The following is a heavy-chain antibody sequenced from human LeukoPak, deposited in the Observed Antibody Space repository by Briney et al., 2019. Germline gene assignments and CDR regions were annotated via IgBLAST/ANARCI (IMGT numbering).Heavy chain of an antibody. CDR1: GGSIGSSAYS. J-gene: IGHJ4*02. CDR2: ISYTGTT. CDR3: AREGPHGSGIYYNPLDY. V-gene: IGHV4-39*02. Sequence: SETLSLTCTVSGGSIGSSAYSWGWIRQPSGKGLEWIGSISYTGTTYYNPSLKSRVTISLDTSKNQFSLKLISVTAADTALYYCAREGPHGSGIYYNPLDYWGQGALVIVSS. D-gene: IGHD3-10*01.